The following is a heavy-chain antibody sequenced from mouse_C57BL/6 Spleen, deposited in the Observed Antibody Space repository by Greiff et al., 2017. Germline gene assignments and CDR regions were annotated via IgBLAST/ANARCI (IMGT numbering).Heavy chain of an antibody. Sequence: EVKLMESGEGLVKPGGSLKLSCAASGFTFSSYAMSWVRQTPEKRLEWVAYISSGGDYIYYAATVKGRFTISRDNARNTLYLQMSSLKSEDTAMYYCTRIYYDYDEGDYYAMDDWGQGTSVTVSS. CDR1: GFTFSSYA. J-gene: IGHJ4*01. V-gene: IGHV5-9-1*02. CDR2: ISSGGDYI. D-gene: IGHD2-4*01. CDR3: TRIYYDYDEGDYYAMDD.